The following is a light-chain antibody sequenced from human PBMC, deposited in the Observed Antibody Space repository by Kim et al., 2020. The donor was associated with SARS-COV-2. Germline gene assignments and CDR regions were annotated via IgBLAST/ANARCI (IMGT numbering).Light chain of an antibody. V-gene: IGLV1-44*01. CDR2: GNN. Sequence: QRVTISCSGSRSNIGRDAVSWYPQLPGTAPKLLMYGNNQRPSGVPDRFSGSKSGTSASLAISGLQSEDEADYYCGAWDDSLNGHWVFGGGTKLTVL. J-gene: IGLJ3*02. CDR1: RSNIGRDA. CDR3: GAWDDSLNGHWV.